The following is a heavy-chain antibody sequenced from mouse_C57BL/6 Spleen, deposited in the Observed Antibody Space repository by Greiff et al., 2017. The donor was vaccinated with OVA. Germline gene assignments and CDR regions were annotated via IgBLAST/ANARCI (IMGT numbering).Heavy chain of an antibody. V-gene: IGHV1-61*01. D-gene: IGHD1-1*01. CDR2: IYPSDSET. Sequence: QVQLQQPGAELVRPGSSVKLSCKASGYTFTSYWMDWVKQRPGQGLEWIGNIYPSDSETHYNQKFKDKATLTVDKSSSTAYMQLSSLTSEDSAVYYCASSPSYYGSSYWYFDVWGTGTTVTVSS. CDR3: ASSPSYYGSSYWYFDV. CDR1: GYTFTSYW. J-gene: IGHJ1*03.